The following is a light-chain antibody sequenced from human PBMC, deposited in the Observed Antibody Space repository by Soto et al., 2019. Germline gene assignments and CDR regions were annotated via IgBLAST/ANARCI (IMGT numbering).Light chain of an antibody. J-gene: IGKJ3*01. CDR2: WAS. V-gene: IGKV4-1*01. Sequence: DIVMTQSPDSLAVSPGERATINCKSSQRVLYSSNNKNYLAWYQQKPGQPPKLLIYWASTRESGVPERFSGSGSGTDFTLTISSLQADDVAVDDCHQYYTSPYTCGPGTKVDIK. CDR3: HQYYTSPYT. CDR1: QRVLYSSNNKNY.